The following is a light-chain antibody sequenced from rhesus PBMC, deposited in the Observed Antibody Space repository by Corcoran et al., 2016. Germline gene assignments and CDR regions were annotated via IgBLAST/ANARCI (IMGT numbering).Light chain of an antibody. CDR1: QSLLYSSNNKNY. CDR2: WAS. J-gene: IGKJ3*01. Sequence: DIVMTQSPDSLAVSLGERVTINCKSSQSLLYSSNNKNYLAWYQQKPEQDPTLLIYWASTMESGVPNRVRGRGAWTDCTLTISGLQAEDVAVYYCQQYHSSPLTFGPGTKLDIK. CDR3: QQYHSSPLT. V-gene: IGKV4-1*01.